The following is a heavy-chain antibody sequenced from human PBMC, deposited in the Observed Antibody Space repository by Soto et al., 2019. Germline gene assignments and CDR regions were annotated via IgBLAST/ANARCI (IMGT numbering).Heavy chain of an antibody. J-gene: IGHJ5*02. CDR3: ATDRGGYCSGGYCSEAWFSH. V-gene: IGHV1-3*04. CDR1: GYTFTTYP. D-gene: IGHD2-15*01. CDR2: INTGNGNT. Sequence: ASVKVSCKASGYTFTTYPMHWVRQAPGQSLEWMGWINTGNGNTKYSQKFQARVTITRDTSANTGYMQLSSLRSEDTAFYYCATDRGGYCSGGYCSEAWFSHWGQGTLVTVSS.